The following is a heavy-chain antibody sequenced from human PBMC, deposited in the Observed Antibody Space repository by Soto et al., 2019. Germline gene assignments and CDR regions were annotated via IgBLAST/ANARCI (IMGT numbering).Heavy chain of an antibody. J-gene: IGHJ5*02. CDR2: INHSGST. Sequence: PSETLSLTCAVYGGSFSGYYWSWIRQPPGKGLEWIGEINHSGSTNYNPSLKSRVTISVDTSKNQFSLRLSSVTAADTAVYYCARLMKLWFPKNRFDPWGQGTLVTVSS. V-gene: IGHV4-34*01. D-gene: IGHD5-18*01. CDR3: ARLMKLWFPKNRFDP. CDR1: GGSFSGYY.